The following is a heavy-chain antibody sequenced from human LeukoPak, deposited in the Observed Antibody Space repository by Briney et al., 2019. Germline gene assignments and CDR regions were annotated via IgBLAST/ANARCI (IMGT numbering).Heavy chain of an antibody. J-gene: IGHJ6*02. CDR1: GFTFSSYA. Sequence: GRSLRLSCAASGFTFSSYAMHWVRQAPGKGLEWVAVISYDGSNKYYADSVKGRFTISRDNSKNTLYLQMNSLRAEDTAVYYRARAPRKMVRGYYYYGMDVWGQGTTVTVSS. CDR2: ISYDGSNK. CDR3: ARAPRKMVRGYYYYGMDV. D-gene: IGHD3-10*01. V-gene: IGHV3-30-3*01.